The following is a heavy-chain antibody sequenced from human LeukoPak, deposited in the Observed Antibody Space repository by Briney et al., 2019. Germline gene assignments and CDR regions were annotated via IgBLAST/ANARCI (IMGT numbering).Heavy chain of an antibody. V-gene: IGHV3-30-3*01. Sequence: QTGWSLRLSCAASGFTFSSYAMHWVRQSPGKGLEWVAVISYEGSNQYYAESVKGRFTISIDNSKNMLYLQMNSLRAEDTAVYYFVFFFKQKTAYEIYYDFWSGYPKALDGMDVWGQGTTVTVSS. CDR1: GFTFSSYA. CDR2: ISYEGSNQ. CDR3: VFFFKQKTAYEIYYDFWSGYPKALDGMDV. D-gene: IGHD3-3*01. J-gene: IGHJ6*02.